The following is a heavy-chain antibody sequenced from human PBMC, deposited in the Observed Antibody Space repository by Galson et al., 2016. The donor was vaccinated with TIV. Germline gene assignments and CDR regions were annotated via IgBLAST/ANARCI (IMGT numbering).Heavy chain of an antibody. CDR2: IYGGDSDT. V-gene: IGHV5-51*01. CDR1: GYTFTTYW. D-gene: IGHD3-22*01. J-gene: IGHJ4*02. Sequence: QSGAEVKKTGESLKISCKGSGYTFTTYWIAWVRQMPGKGLEWMGIIYGGDSDTRYSPSFQGQVTISADKFLSTAYLQWNSLQASDTAIYYCARHSYDYYDNTGPTGGFDYWGQGTLVTVTS. CDR3: ARHSYDYYDNTGPTGGFDY.